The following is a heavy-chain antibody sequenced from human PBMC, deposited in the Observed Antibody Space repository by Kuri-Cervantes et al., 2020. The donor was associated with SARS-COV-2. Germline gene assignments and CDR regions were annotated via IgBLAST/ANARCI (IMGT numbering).Heavy chain of an antibody. CDR3: ARSSCSGGSCYSAYSYGLFDY. Sequence: GGSLRLSCAASGLTFNSYWMSWVRQAPGKGLEWVANIKQDGSERYYVDSVKGRFTISRDNAKNPLYLQMDSLRADDTAVYYCARSSCSGGSCYSAYSYGLFDYWGQGTLVTVSS. V-gene: IGHV3-7*05. CDR2: IKQDGSER. CDR1: GLTFNSYW. J-gene: IGHJ4*02. D-gene: IGHD2-15*01.